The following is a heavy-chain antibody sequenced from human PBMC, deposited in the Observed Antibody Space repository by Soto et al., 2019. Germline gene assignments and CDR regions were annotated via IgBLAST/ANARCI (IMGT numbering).Heavy chain of an antibody. J-gene: IGHJ3*02. CDR2: IYHSGST. D-gene: IGHD2-15*01. V-gene: IGHV4-30-2*01. CDR1: GGSISSGGYS. Sequence: SETLSLTCAVSGGSISSGGYSWSWIRQPPGKGLEWIGYIYHSGSTYYNPSLKSRVTISVDRSKNQFSLKLSSVTAADTAVYYCARGRVRIVVVVINRDDAFDIWGQGTMVTVSS. CDR3: ARGRVRIVVVVINRDDAFDI.